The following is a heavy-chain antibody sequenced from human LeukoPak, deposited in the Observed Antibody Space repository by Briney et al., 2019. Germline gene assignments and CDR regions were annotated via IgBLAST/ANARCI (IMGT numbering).Heavy chain of an antibody. CDR1: GYSISSGYY. CDR2: IYHSGST. CDR3: ARVYSNYENFRH. D-gene: IGHD4-11*01. Sequence: SETLSLTCTVSGYSISSGYYWGWIRQPPGKGLEWIGSIYHSGSTYYNPSLKSRVTISVDTSKNQFSLKLSSVTAADTAVYYCARVYSNYENFRHWGQGTLVTVSS. J-gene: IGHJ1*01. V-gene: IGHV4-38-2*02.